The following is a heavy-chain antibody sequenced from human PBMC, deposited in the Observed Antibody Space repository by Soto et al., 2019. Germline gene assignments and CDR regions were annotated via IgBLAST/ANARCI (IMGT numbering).Heavy chain of an antibody. CDR2: IYYSGST. CDR1: GGSISSGGYY. V-gene: IGHV4-31*03. D-gene: IGHD6-13*01. Sequence: PSETLSLTCTVSGGSISSGGYYWSWIRQHPGKGLEWIGYIYYSGSTYYNPSLKSRVTISVDTSKNQFSLKLSSVTAADTAVYYCARARIEQLVYFDYWGQGTLVTVSS. J-gene: IGHJ4*02. CDR3: ARARIEQLVYFDY.